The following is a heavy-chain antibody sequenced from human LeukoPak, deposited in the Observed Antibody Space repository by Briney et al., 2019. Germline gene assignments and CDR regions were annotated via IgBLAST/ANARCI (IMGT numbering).Heavy chain of an antibody. Sequence: SQTLSLTCTVSGGSISSGGYYWSWIRQPPGQGLEWIASIFLGETTYYKPSLKNRLSISVDTSKNQLSLVLSSVTAADTAVYYCASNWSDFDYWGRGTLVTVSS. CDR2: IFLGETT. CDR1: GGSISSGGYY. CDR3: ASNWSDFDY. V-gene: IGHV4-30-2*01. J-gene: IGHJ4*02. D-gene: IGHD1-1*01.